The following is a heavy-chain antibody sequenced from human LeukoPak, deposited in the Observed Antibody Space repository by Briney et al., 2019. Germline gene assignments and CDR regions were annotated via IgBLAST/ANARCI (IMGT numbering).Heavy chain of an antibody. Sequence: AGGSLRLSCAASGFTFSSYSMNWVRQAPGKGLEWVSYISGTSSPIYYADSVKGRFTISRDNAKSSLYLQMNSLRDEDTAVYYCARRRVTATFGMDVWGQGTTVTVSS. CDR1: GFTFSSYS. D-gene: IGHD2-21*02. CDR3: ARRRVTATFGMDV. V-gene: IGHV3-48*02. CDR2: ISGTSSPI. J-gene: IGHJ6*02.